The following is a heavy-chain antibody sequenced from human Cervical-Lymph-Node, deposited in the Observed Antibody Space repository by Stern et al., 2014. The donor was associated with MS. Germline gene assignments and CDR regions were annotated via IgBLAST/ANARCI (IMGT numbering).Heavy chain of an antibody. J-gene: IGHJ4*02. CDR3: ARVGGSSWRT. Sequence: EVQLVESGGGLVQPGGSLRLSCAASGFTFSNYWMYWVRKVQGPGLMCVSRINSEESITNHADSVKGRFTISRDNAKNTLYLQMNSLRAEDTAVYYCARVGGSSWRTGGQGTLVTVSS. CDR2: INSEESIT. CDR1: GFTFSNYW. D-gene: IGHD6-13*01. V-gene: IGHV3-74*01.